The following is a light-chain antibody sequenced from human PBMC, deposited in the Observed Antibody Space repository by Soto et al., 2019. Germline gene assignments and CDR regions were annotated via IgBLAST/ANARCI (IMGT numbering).Light chain of an antibody. J-gene: IGLJ3*02. Sequence: QSALTQPASVSGSPGQSITISCSGTSSDVGSYNLVSWYQQHPGKAPKLMIYEVSKRPSGVSNRFSGSTSGNTASRTISGLQSEDEADYYCCSYAGSSTFGVFGGGTKLTVL. CDR3: CSYAGSSTFGV. CDR2: EVS. CDR1: SSDVGSYNL. V-gene: IGLV2-23*02.